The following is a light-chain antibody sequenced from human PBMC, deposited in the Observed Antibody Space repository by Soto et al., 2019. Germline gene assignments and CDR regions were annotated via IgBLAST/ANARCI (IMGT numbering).Light chain of an antibody. CDR3: QQYDNPWT. V-gene: IGKV1-33*01. J-gene: IGKJ1*01. CDR1: QDMSNF. CDR2: DAS. Sequence: IQMTQSPSSLSEAVGDRVTITCQASQDMSNFLNWYQQKPGKAPKLLIYDASHLETGVPSRFSGCASGTDFTFTISSLQPEAIATYYCQQYDNPWTFGQGTKVEFE.